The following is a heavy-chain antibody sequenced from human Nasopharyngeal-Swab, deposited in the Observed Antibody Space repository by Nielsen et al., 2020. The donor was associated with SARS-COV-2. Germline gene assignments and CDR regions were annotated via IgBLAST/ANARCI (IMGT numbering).Heavy chain of an antibody. CDR2: INHGGST. CDR3: ARDGLDYDFWSAYFMDV. V-gene: IGHV4-34*01. CDR1: GGSFTSYY. J-gene: IGHJ6*02. Sequence: SETLSLTCVVYGGSFTSYYWGWIRQPPGKGLEWIAEINHGGSTHYNPSLKSRVTISLDTSKNQFSLKLSSLTAADTAVYYCARDGLDYDFWSAYFMDVWGQGTTVTVSS. D-gene: IGHD3-3*01.